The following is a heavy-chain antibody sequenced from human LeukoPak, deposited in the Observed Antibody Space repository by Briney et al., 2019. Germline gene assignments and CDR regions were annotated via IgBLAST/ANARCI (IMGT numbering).Heavy chain of an antibody. CDR2: IYYSGST. V-gene: IGHV4-30-4*01. CDR3: ARGPLTGILDY. Sequence: SQTLSLTCTVSGGSISSGDYYWSWIRQPPGKGLEWIGYIYYSGSTYYNPSLTSRVTISVDTSKNQFSLKLSSVTAADTAVYYCARGPLTGILDYWGQGTLVTVSS. J-gene: IGHJ4*02. CDR1: GGSISSGDYY. D-gene: IGHD3-9*01.